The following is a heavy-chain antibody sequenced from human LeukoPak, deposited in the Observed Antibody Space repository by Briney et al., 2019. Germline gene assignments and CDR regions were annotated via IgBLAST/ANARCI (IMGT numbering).Heavy chain of an antibody. CDR1: GFTFSDYY. CDR2: ISSSGSTI. J-gene: IGHJ4*02. Sequence: GGSLRLSCAASGFTFSDYYMSWIRQAPGKGLEWVSYISSSGSTIYYADSVKGRFTISRDNAKNSMYLQMNSLRAEDTAVYYCARSEDSSIPTPLDYWGQGTLVTVSS. CDR3: ARSEDSSIPTPLDY. D-gene: IGHD6-13*01. V-gene: IGHV3-11*01.